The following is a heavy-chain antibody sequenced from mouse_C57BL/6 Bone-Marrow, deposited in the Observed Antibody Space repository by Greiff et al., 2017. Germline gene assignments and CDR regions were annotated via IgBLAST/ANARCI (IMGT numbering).Heavy chain of an antibody. CDR1: GFTFSSYG. D-gene: IGHD1-1*02. CDR3: ARHHYPAWFAD. J-gene: IGHJ3*01. CDR2: ISSGGSYT. Sequence: EVMLVESGGDLVKPGGSLKLSCAASGFTFSSYGMSWVRQTPDKRLEWVATISSGGSYTSYPDSVKGRFTISRDNAKNTLYLQMSSLKSEDTAMYYCARHHYPAWFADWGQGTLVTVSA. V-gene: IGHV5-6*01.